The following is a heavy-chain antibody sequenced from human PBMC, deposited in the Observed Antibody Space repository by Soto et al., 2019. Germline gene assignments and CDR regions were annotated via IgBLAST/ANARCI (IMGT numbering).Heavy chain of an antibody. CDR3: ARDSVYYDFWSGYDY. Sequence: SETLSLTCTVSGGSISSYYWSWIRQPPGKGLEWIGYIYYSGSTNYNPSLKSRVTISVDTSKNQFSLKLSSVTAADTAGYYCARDSVYYDFWSGYDYWGQGTLVTVSS. V-gene: IGHV4-59*01. CDR1: GGSISSYY. J-gene: IGHJ4*02. D-gene: IGHD3-3*01. CDR2: IYYSGST.